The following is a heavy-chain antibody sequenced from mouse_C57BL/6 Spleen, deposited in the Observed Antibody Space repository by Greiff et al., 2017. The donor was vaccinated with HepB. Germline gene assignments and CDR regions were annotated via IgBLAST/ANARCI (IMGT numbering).Heavy chain of an antibody. Sequence: VKLVESGAELARPGASVKLSCKASGYTFTSYGISWVKQRTGQGLEWIGEIYPRSGNTYYNEKFKGKATLTADKSSSTACMELRSLTSEDSAVYFCAPYYGSSYWFAYWGQGTLVTVSA. CDR3: APYYGSSYWFAY. CDR1: GYTFTSYG. V-gene: IGHV1-81*01. D-gene: IGHD1-1*01. CDR2: IYPRSGNT. J-gene: IGHJ3*01.